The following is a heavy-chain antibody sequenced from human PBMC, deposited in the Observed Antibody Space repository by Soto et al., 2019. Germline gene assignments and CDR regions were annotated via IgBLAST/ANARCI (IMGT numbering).Heavy chain of an antibody. CDR1: GFTFNNYD. D-gene: IGHD5-12*01. J-gene: IGHJ6*02. CDR2: IGAAGDT. CDR3: ARDSGYDLTQPGMDV. V-gene: IGHV3-13*01. Sequence: LRLSCAASGFTFNNYDMHWVRQATGKGLEWVAVIGAAGDTHYPGSVKGRFTISRENGKNSVYLQMNSLRAGDTAIYYCARDSGYDLTQPGMDVWGQGTTVTV.